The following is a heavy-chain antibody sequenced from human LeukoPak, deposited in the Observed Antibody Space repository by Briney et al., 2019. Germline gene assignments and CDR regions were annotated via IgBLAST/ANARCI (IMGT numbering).Heavy chain of an antibody. J-gene: IGHJ4*02. CDR2: IKEDGSET. Sequence: GSLRLSCAASGFTFSSYSMNWVRQAPGKGLECLANIKEDGSETYYADSVKGRFTISRDNPKNLLFLQINSLRVEDTAVYYCARETPRRGETRDGYRWGQGTVVTVSS. V-gene: IGHV3-7*01. CDR3: ARETPRRGETRDGYR. CDR1: GFTFSSYS. D-gene: IGHD5-24*01.